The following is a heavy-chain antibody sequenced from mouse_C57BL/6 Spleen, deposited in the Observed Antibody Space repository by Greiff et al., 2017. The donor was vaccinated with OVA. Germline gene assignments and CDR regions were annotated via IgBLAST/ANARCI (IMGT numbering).Heavy chain of an antibody. CDR1: GFNIKDAY. J-gene: IGHJ3*01. CDR2: IDPENGDT. D-gene: IGHD1-1*01. V-gene: IGHV14-4*01. Sequence: VQLKQSGAELVRPGASVKLSCTASGFNIKDAYMHWVKQRPEQGLEWIGWIDPENGDTEYASKFQGKATITADTSSNTAYLQLSSLTSEDTAVYYCTTWPGGTTEAYWGQGTLVTVSA. CDR3: TTWPGGTTEAY.